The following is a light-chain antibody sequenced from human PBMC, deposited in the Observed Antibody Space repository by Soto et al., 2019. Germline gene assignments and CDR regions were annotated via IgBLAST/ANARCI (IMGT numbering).Light chain of an antibody. CDR3: QQRSNWPPIT. V-gene: IGKV3-11*01. Sequence: EIVMTQSPATLSVSPGERATLSCRASQSVSSNLAWYQQKPGQAPRLLIYGPSSRATGIPDRFSGSGSGTDFTLTISSLEPEDFAVYYCQQRSNWPPITFGQGTRLEIK. J-gene: IGKJ5*01. CDR2: GPS. CDR1: QSVSSN.